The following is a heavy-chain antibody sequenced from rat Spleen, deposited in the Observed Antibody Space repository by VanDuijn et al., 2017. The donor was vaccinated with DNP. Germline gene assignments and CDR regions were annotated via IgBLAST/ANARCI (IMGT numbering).Heavy chain of an antibody. J-gene: IGHJ2*01. CDR2: INPDGGTT. CDR3: ARPDY. V-gene: IGHV5-58*01. CDR1: GFTFSTYW. Sequence: EVQLVETGGGLVQPGRSLKLSCVASGFTFSTYWMYWIRQAPGKGLEWVASINPDGGTTYYPDSVKGRFTISRDNAENTVYLQMNSLRSEDTATYYCARPDYWGQGVMVTVSS.